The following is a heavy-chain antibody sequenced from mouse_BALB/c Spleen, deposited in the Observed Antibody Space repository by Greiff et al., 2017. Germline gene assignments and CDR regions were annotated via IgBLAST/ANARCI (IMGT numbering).Heavy chain of an antibody. Sequence: EVQGVESGGGLVQPKGSLKLSCAASGFTFNTYAMNWVRQAPGKGLEWVARIRSKSNNYATYYADSVKDRFTISRDDSQSMLYLQMNNLKTEDTAMYYCVRHGYYVMDYWGQGTSVTVSS. V-gene: IGHV10-1*02. CDR1: GFTFNTYA. CDR2: IRSKSNNYAT. J-gene: IGHJ4*01. CDR3: VRHGYYVMDY.